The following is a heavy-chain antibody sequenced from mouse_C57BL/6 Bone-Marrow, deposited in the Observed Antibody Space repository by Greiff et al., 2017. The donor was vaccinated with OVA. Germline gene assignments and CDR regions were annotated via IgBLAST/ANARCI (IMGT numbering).Heavy chain of an antibody. V-gene: IGHV2-2*01. CDR3: ARNGEIYYYGSSFAWFAY. D-gene: IGHD1-1*01. CDR1: GFSLTSYG. CDR2: IWSGGST. J-gene: IGHJ3*01. Sequence: QVQLQQSGPGLVQPSQSLSITCTVSGFSLTSYGVHWVRQSPGKGLEWLGVIWSGGSTDYNAAFISRLSISKDNSKSQVFFKMNSLQADDTAIYYCARNGEIYYYGSSFAWFAYWGQGTLVTVSA.